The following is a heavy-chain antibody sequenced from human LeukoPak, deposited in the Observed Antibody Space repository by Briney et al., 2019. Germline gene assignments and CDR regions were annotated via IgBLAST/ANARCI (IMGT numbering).Heavy chain of an antibody. CDR1: GFTFSSYW. Sequence: GGSLRLSCAASGFTFSSYWMHWVRQAPGKGLVLVSRINSDGSSTSYADSVKGRFTISRDNAKNTLYLQMNSLRAEDTAVYYCARGPRWYCSGGSCYSWFDPWGQGTLVTVSS. V-gene: IGHV3-74*01. CDR3: ARGPRWYCSGGSCYSWFDP. D-gene: IGHD2-15*01. CDR2: INSDGSST. J-gene: IGHJ5*02.